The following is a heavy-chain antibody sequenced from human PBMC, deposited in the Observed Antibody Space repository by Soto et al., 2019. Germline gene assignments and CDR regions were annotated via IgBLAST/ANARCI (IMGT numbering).Heavy chain of an antibody. Sequence: ASVKVSCKASGYRFTTYQMHWVRQAPGQGLEWMGTINPSGGSTSYAQRFQGRVTMTRDTSTTTAYMELSRLRSEDTAVYYCARGWGYDSDSYYYAYWGQGTTVTVSS. CDR2: INPSGGST. V-gene: IGHV1-46*01. D-gene: IGHD3-22*01. J-gene: IGHJ6*02. CDR3: ARGWGYDSDSYYYAY. CDR1: GYRFTTYQ.